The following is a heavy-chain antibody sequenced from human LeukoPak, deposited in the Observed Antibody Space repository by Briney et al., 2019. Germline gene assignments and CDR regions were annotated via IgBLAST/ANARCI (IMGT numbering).Heavy chain of an antibody. J-gene: IGHJ4*02. CDR2: ISSSGSTI. Sequence: PGGSLRLSCAASGFTFSDYYMSWIRQAPGKGPEWVSYISSSGSTIYYADSVKGRFTISRDNAKNSLYLQMNSLRAEDTAVYYCARAGPYSSGWYPFDYWGQGTLVTVSS. V-gene: IGHV3-11*04. D-gene: IGHD6-19*01. CDR3: ARAGPYSSGWYPFDY. CDR1: GFTFSDYY.